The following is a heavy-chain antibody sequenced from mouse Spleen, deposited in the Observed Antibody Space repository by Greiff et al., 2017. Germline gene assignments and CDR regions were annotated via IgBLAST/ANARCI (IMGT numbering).Heavy chain of an antibody. J-gene: IGHJ1*01. CDR1: GFTFSSFG. CDR3: ARVYDGYWYFDV. CDR2: ISSGSSTI. V-gene: IGHV5-17*02. Sequence: EVKLQESGGGLVQPGGSRKLSCAASGFTFSSFGMHWVRQAPEKGLEWVAYISSGSSTIYYADTVKGRFTISRDNPKNTLYLQMSSLKSEDTAMYYCARVYDGYWYFDVWGAGTTVTVSS. D-gene: IGHD2-3*01.